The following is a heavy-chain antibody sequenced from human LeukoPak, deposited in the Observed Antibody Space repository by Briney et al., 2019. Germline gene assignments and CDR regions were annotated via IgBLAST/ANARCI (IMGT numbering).Heavy chain of an antibody. V-gene: IGHV3-30*18. J-gene: IGHJ4*02. CDR3: AKDLRRIAAAGTFQDY. CDR2: ISYDGSNK. CDR1: GFTFSSYG. D-gene: IGHD6-13*01. Sequence: QPGRSLRLSCAASGFTFSSYGMHWVRQAPGKGLEWVAVISYDGSNKYYADSVKGRFTISRDNSKNTLYLQMNSLRAEDTAVYYCAKDLRRIAAAGTFQDYWGQGTLVTVSS.